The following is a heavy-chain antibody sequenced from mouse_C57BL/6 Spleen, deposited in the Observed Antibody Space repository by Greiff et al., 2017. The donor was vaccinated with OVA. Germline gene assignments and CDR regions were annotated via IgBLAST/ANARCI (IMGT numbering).Heavy chain of an antibody. CDR3: ATAPYYGSSYGYFDV. J-gene: IGHJ1*03. V-gene: IGHV1-69*01. Sequence: QVQLQQPGAELVMPGASVKLSCKASGYTFTSYWMHWVKQRPGQGLEWIGEIDPSDSYTNYNQKFKGKSTLTVDKSSSTAYMQLSSLTSEDSAVYYCATAPYYGSSYGYFDVWGTGTTVTVSS. CDR2: IDPSDSYT. CDR1: GYTFTSYW. D-gene: IGHD1-1*01.